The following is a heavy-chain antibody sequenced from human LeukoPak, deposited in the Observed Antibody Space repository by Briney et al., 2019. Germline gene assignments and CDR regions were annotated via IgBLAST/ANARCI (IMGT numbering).Heavy chain of an antibody. V-gene: IGHV4-39*01. Sequence: SETLSLTCTVSGGSISSSSYYWGWIRQPPGKGLEWIGSIYYSGSTYYNPSLKSRVTISVDTSKNQFSLKLSSVTAADTAVYYCARLTRYCSSTSCYTKLWWFDPWGQGTLVTVSS. CDR3: ARLTRYCSSTSCYTKLWWFDP. J-gene: IGHJ5*02. CDR2: IYYSGST. CDR1: GGSISSSSYY. D-gene: IGHD2-2*02.